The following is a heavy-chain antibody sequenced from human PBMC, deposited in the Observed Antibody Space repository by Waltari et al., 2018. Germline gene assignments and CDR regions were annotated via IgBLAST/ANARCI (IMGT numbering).Heavy chain of an antibody. CDR1: GYTFTDYA. CDR2: INAGNGHT. J-gene: IGHJ4*02. D-gene: IGHD5-18*01. Sequence: QVQLVQSGAEVKEPGASVRVSCKASGYTFTDYAIHWVRQAPGQGPEWIGWINAGNGHTKYSQKFQGRVTIISDTSANTAYMELHSLRSADTAVYYCARDSSGYNYGYGYWGQGTLVTVSS. CDR3: ARDSSGYNYGYGY. V-gene: IGHV1-3*01.